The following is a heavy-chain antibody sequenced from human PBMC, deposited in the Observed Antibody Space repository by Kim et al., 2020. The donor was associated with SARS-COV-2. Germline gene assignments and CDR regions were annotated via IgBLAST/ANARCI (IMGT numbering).Heavy chain of an antibody. CDR3: ARAETYYYDSSGYYDY. D-gene: IGHD3-22*01. CDR1: GGSFSGYY. CDR2: INHSGST. V-gene: IGHV4-34*01. J-gene: IGHJ4*01. Sequence: SETLSLTCAVYGGSFSGYYWSWIRQPPGKGLEWIGEINHSGSTNYNPSLKSRVTISVDTSKNQFSLKLSSVTAADTAVYYCARAETYYYDSSGYYDYWG.